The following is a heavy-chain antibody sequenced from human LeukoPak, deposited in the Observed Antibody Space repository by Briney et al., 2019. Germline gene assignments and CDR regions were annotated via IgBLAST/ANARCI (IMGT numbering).Heavy chain of an antibody. Sequence: GGSLRLSCEVSGFVFSSYWMSWVRQAPGKGLEWVANIKKDGSEKHYVDSVKGRFTISRDNAKNTLFLQMRSLRAEDTAVFYCAKYAHGSGTSFDPWGQGTLVTVSS. CDR2: IKKDGSEK. J-gene: IGHJ5*02. D-gene: IGHD3-10*01. CDR1: GFVFSSYW. CDR3: AKYAHGSGTSFDP. V-gene: IGHV3-7*01.